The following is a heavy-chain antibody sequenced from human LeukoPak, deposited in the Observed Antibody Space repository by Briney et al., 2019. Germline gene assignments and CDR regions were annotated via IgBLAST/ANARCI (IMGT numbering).Heavy chain of an antibody. Sequence: SETLSLTCTLSGGSICRSSYYWGWIRQPPGKGLEWIGNIYVSGSTYYNPSLKSRVTISVDTSKNQFSLKLSSGATADTAVYYGARHDGDLMDYWGQGTLVTVSS. V-gene: IGHV4-39*01. D-gene: IGHD2-8*01. J-gene: IGHJ4*02. CDR3: ARHDGDLMDY. CDR1: GGSICRSSYY. CDR2: IYVSGST.